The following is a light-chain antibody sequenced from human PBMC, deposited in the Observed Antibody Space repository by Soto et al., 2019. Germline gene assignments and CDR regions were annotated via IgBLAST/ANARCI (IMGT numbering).Light chain of an antibody. J-gene: IGLJ1*01. CDR3: FSYTSSTAYV. CDR1: GGDIGAYNY. CDR2: EVS. V-gene: IGLV2-14*01. Sequence: QSVLTQPASVSGSPGQSITISCAGTGGDIGAYNYVSWYQQHPGKAPKLMIYEVSNRPSGISDRFSASKSGNTASLTISGLQDDDEADYYCFSYTSSTAYVFGTGTKVTVL.